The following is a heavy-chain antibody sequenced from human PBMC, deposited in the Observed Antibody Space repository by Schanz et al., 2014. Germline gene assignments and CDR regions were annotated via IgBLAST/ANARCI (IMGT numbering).Heavy chain of an antibody. CDR3: ARDNGRIPAANSFDY. J-gene: IGHJ4*02. V-gene: IGHV1-18*01. Sequence: QVQLVQSGAEVKKPGASVKVSCKASGYTFTNYGVTWVRQAPGQGPEWIGWISGYTGDTKYAQKFQHRVNMTTDRTTSTGYMEWRSLRFDDTAVYFCARDNGRIPAANSFDYWGQGTRVTVSS. CDR2: ISGYTGDT. CDR1: GYTFTNYG. D-gene: IGHD1-26*01.